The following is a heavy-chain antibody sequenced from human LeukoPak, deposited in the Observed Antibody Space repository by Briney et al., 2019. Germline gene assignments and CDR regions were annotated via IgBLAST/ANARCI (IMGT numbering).Heavy chain of an antibody. CDR1: GGSFSGYY. CDR3: ARDRWRSYDFWSGPIDY. J-gene: IGHJ4*02. CDR2: INHSGST. V-gene: IGHV4-34*01. D-gene: IGHD3-3*01. Sequence: ETLSLTCAVYGGSFSGYYWSWIRQPPGKGLEGRGEINHSGSTNYNPSLKRRGTISVDTSRNQFSLKLSSVTAADTAVYYCARDRWRSYDFWSGPIDYWGQGTLVTVSS.